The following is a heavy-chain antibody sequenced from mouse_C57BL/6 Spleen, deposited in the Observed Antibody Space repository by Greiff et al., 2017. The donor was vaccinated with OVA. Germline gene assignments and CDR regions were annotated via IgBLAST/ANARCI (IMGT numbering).Heavy chain of an antibody. CDR2: ISSGGDYI. V-gene: IGHV5-9-1*02. J-gene: IGHJ3*01. Sequence: EVNLVESGEGLVKPGGSLKLSCAASGFTFSSYAMSWVRQTPEKRLEWVAYISSGGDYIYYADTVKGRFTISRDNARNTLYLQMSSLKSEDTAMYYCTRAGGDYDWFAYWGQGTLVTVSA. CDR1: GFTFSSYA. CDR3: TRAGGDYDWFAY. D-gene: IGHD2-4*01.